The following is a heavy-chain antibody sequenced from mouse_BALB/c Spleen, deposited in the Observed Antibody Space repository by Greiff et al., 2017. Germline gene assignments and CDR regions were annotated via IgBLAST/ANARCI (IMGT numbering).Heavy chain of an antibody. D-gene: IGHD4-1*01. CDR3: TREGTGTDDAMDD. V-gene: IGHV5-6-4*01. CDR2: ISSGGSYT. CDR1: GFTFSSYT. Sequence: EVQLVESGGGLVKPGGSLKLSCAASGFTFSSYTMSWVRQTPEKRLEWVATISSGGSYTYYPDSVKGRFTISRDNAKNTLYLQMSSLKSEDTAMYDWTREGTGTDDAMDDGGQGNAGT. J-gene: IGHJ4*01.